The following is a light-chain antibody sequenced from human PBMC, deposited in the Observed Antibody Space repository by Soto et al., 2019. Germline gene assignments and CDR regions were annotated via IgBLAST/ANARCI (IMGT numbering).Light chain of an antibody. CDR3: QQYNDWQWT. J-gene: IGKJ1*01. Sequence: IVMTQSPATLSVSPGERATLSCRASQTLINKLAWFQQKPGQAPRLLIYDASTRATGVPARFSGSGSGTEFTLTISSRQSEDFAVYYCQQYNDWQWTFGQGTKVEIK. CDR2: DAS. CDR1: QTLINK. V-gene: IGKV3-15*01.